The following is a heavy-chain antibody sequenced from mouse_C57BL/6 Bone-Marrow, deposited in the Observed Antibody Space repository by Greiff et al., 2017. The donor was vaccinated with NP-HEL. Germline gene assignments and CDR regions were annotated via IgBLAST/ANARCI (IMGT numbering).Heavy chain of an antibody. CDR2: ISGGGGNT. V-gene: IGHV5-9*01. Sequence: EVQLVESGGGLVKPGGSLKLSCAASGFTFSSYTMSWVRQTPEKRLEWVATISGGGGNTYYPDSVKGRFTISRDNAKNTLYLQMSSLRSEDTALYYCARQTAFAYWGQGTLVTVSA. D-gene: IGHD3-2*01. J-gene: IGHJ3*01. CDR1: GFTFSSYT. CDR3: ARQTAFAY.